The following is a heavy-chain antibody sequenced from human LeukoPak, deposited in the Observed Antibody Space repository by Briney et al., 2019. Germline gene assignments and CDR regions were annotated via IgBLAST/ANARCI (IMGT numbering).Heavy chain of an antibody. CDR1: GGSISSYY. CDR2: LYYSGST. D-gene: IGHD3-3*01. Sequence: SETLSLTCTVSGGSISSYYWSWIRQPPGKGLEWLGYLYYSGSTNYNPSLKSRVTISVDTSKNQFSLKLSSVTAADTAVYYCAGTYYDFWSGYQDAYYGMDVWGQGTTVTVSS. V-gene: IGHV4-59*01. CDR3: AGTYYDFWSGYQDAYYGMDV. J-gene: IGHJ6*02.